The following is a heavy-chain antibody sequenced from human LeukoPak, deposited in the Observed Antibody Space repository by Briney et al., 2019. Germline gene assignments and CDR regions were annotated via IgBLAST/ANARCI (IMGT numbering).Heavy chain of an antibody. D-gene: IGHD6-19*01. V-gene: IGHV1-2*06. CDR3: ARESLSARIAVAGGVLLY. J-gene: IGHJ4*02. CDR1: GYTFTSYY. CDR2: INPNSGGT. Sequence: ASVKVSCKASGYTFTSYYKHWVRQAPGQGLEWMGRINPNSGGTNYAQKFQGRVTMTRDTSISTAYMELSRLRSDDTAVYYCARESLSARIAVAGGVLLYWGQGTLVTVSS.